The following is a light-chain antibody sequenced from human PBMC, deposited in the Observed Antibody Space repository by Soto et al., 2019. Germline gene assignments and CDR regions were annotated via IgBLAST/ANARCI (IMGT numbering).Light chain of an antibody. CDR3: QQYNYWPPYT. J-gene: IGKJ2*01. Sequence: EVVMTQSPATLSASPGERVTLSCRASQNLGSSLAWYQQRPGQAPRLLLYGGSTRATGIPARFSGSGSGTEFTVIICSLQSEDFAVYYCQQYNYWPPYTFGQGTKLEFK. CDR2: GGS. V-gene: IGKV3-15*01. CDR1: QNLGSS.